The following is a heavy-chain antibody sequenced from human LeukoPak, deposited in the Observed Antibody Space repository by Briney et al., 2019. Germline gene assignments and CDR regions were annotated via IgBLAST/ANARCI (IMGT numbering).Heavy chain of an antibody. CDR1: GYIFSTNW. CDR3: ARGPSISTFDY. J-gene: IGHJ4*02. V-gene: IGHV5-51*01. Sequence: GESLKISCKGSGYIFSTNWIGWVRQMPGKGLEWMGIIYPGDSDTRYSPSFQGQVTISADKSISTAYLQWSSLKASDTAMYYCARGPSISTFDYWGQGTLVTVSS. D-gene: IGHD2/OR15-2a*01. CDR2: IYPGDSDT.